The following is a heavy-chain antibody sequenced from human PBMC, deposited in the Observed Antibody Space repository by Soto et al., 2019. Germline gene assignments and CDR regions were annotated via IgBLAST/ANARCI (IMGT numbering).Heavy chain of an antibody. CDR1: GGTFSSYA. Sequence: SVKVSCKASGGTFSSYAISWVRQAPGQGLEWMGGIIPIFGTANYAQKFQGRVTMTTDTSTSTAYMELRSLRSDDTAVYYCARGGGWYLDWFDPWGQGTLVTVSS. CDR2: IIPIFGTA. V-gene: IGHV1-69*05. J-gene: IGHJ5*02. D-gene: IGHD6-19*01. CDR3: ARGGGWYLDWFDP.